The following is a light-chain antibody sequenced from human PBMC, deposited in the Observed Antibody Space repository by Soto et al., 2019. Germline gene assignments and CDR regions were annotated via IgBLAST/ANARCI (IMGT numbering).Light chain of an antibody. CDR1: QRISTY. CDR3: EQTYTTPRT. J-gene: IGKJ1*01. CDR2: GAY. Sequence: DVQMTQSPSSLSAYVGDRVTITCRASQRISTYVNWYQQNPGKAPDLLIYGAYSLQSGVPSRFSGSWSGSDSTLTISRLQPEDFASYDCEQTYTTPRTFGQGTKVEI. V-gene: IGKV1-39*01.